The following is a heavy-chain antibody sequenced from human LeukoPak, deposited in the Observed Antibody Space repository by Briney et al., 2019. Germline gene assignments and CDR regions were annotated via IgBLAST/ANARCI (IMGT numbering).Heavy chain of an antibody. V-gene: IGHV4-34*01. CDR3: AKGGHCTNGVCYRGKYWWFDP. J-gene: IGHJ5*02. CDR1: GGSISSYY. Sequence: SETLSLTCTVSGGSISSYYWSWIRQPPGKGLEWIGEINHSGSTNYNPSLKSRVTISVDTSKNQFSLKLSSVTAADTAVYYCAKGGHCTNGVCYRGKYWWFDPWGQGTLVTVSS. CDR2: INHSGST. D-gene: IGHD2-8*01.